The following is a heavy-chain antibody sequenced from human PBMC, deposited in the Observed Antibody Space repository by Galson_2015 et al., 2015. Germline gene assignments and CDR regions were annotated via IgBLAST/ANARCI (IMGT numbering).Heavy chain of an antibody. CDR1: GGFVSSGSYY. V-gene: IGHV4-61*01. CDR3: ARLGYCTGGVCYTIDY. CDR2: IYYSGST. Sequence: ETLSLTRTVSGGFVSSGSYYWSWIRQPPGKGLEWIGYIYYSGSTNYNPSLESRVTISVDTSKNQFSLKVYSVTAADTAVYYCARLGYCTGGVCYTIDYWGQGTLVTVSS. J-gene: IGHJ4*02. D-gene: IGHD2-8*02.